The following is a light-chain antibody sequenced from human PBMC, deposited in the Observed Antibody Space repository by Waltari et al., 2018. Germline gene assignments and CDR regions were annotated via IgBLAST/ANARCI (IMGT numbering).Light chain of an antibody. CDR2: LGS. CDR1: QSLLHSDWYNY. V-gene: IGKV2-28*01. CDR3: MQALQMYT. Sequence: DILMTQSPLSLSVSPGEPASITCRSSQSLLHSDWYNYLHWYLQKPGQSPQLLIYLGSSRASVVPDRVSGSGSGTYFTLKITRVEAEDVGLYYCMQALQMYTFGQGTRLDI. J-gene: IGKJ2*01.